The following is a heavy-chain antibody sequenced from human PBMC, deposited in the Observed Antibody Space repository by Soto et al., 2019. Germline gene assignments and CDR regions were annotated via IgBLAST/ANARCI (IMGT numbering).Heavy chain of an antibody. CDR1: GYTFTSYG. CDR3: ASVSRWGLLCFYGRDV. Sequence: ASVKVSCKASGYTFTSYGISWVRQAPVQGLEWMGWISAYNGNTNYAQKLQGRVTMTTDTSTSTAYMELRSLRSDDTAVYYCASVSRWGLLCFYGRDVWGEGTKVTVS. J-gene: IGHJ6*02. CDR2: ISAYNGNT. V-gene: IGHV1-18*01. D-gene: IGHD3-10*01.